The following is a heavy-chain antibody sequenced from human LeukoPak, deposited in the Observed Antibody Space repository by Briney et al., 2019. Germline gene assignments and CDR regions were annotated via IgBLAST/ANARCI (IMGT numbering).Heavy chain of an antibody. V-gene: IGHV3-23*01. J-gene: IGHJ4*02. CDR2: ISGSGGGT. CDR1: GFTFSSYA. CDR3: ARILTGYYYFDY. Sequence: GGSLRLSCAASGFTFSSYAMSWVRQAPEKGLEWVATISGSGGGTYYADSVRGRFTISRDDSENTLYLQMNSLRAEDTAVYYCARILTGYYYFDYWGQGTLVTVSS. D-gene: IGHD3-9*01.